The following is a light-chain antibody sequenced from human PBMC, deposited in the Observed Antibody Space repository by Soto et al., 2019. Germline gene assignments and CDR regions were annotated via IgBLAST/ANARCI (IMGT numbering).Light chain of an antibody. V-gene: IGKV3-11*01. CDR3: QQRSNWPPT. J-gene: IGKJ5*01. CDR1: QSVSSY. Sequence: EIVLTQSPATLSLSPGERATLSCRASQSVSSYLAWYQQKPGQAPRLLIYDASNGPTGIPARFSGSGSGTDFTLTISSLEPEDFAVYYCQQRSNWPPTFGQGTRLEIK. CDR2: DAS.